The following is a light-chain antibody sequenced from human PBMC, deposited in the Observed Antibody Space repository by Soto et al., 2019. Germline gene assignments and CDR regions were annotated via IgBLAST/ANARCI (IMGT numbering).Light chain of an antibody. CDR1: SSDVGSYNL. CDR3: CSYAGSCWV. CDR2: EGS. J-gene: IGLJ3*02. Sequence: QSALTQPASVSGSPGQSITISCTGTSSDVGSYNLVSWYQQHPGKAPKLMIYEGSKRPSGVSNRFSGPKSGNTASLTISGLQAEDEADYYCCSYAGSCWVFGGGTKLTVL. V-gene: IGLV2-23*01.